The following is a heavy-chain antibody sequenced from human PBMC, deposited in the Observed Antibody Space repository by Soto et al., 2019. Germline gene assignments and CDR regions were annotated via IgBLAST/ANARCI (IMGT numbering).Heavy chain of an antibody. CDR3: ARAQPNSFNWKDAFDI. J-gene: IGHJ3*02. Sequence: QVHLVQSGAEVKKPGASVKVSCEASGYTFTSYCVHWVRQAPGQGLEWLGIINPRSGSTTYAQNFQGRATLTWDTSTSTVYMELSSLTSEETAVYYCARAQPNSFNWKDAFDIWGQGTMVTVSS. D-gene: IGHD1-1*01. CDR1: GYTFTSYC. V-gene: IGHV1-46*01. CDR2: INPRSGST.